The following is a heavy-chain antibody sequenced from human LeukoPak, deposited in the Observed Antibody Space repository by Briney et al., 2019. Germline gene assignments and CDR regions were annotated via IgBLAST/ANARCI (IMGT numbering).Heavy chain of an antibody. CDR1: GFTFSSYW. CDR3: ASGYYDSSGYYYYFDY. J-gene: IGHJ4*02. V-gene: IGHV4-59*01. D-gene: IGHD3-22*01. Sequence: PGGSLRLSCAASGFTFSSYWMSWVRQAPGKGLEWIGYIYYSGSTNYNPSLKSRVTISVDTSKNQFSLKLSSVTAADTAVYYCASGYYDSSGYYYYFDYWGQGTLVTVSS. CDR2: IYYSGST.